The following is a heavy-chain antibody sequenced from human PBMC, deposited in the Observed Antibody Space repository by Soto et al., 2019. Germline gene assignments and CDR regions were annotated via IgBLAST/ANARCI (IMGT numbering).Heavy chain of an antibody. J-gene: IGHJ4*02. CDR3: ARRITSSFDY. Sequence: EVQLLESGGGLVQPGGSLRLSCVASGFTFSIYNTNWVRQAPGKGLEWVAGITGRGDYTNYADSVKGRFTISRDNSKNTLYLQMNSLRAEDTAVYFCARRITSSFDYWGQGTLVTVDS. D-gene: IGHD1-20*01. CDR2: ITGRGDYT. CDR1: GFTFSIYN. V-gene: IGHV3-23*01.